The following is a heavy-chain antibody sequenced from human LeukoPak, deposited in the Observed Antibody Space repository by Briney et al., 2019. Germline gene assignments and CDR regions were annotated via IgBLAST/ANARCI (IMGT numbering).Heavy chain of an antibody. CDR2: ISSSGSTI. Sequence: GGSLRLSCAASGFTFSDYYMSWIRQAPGKGLEWVSYISSSGSTIYYADSVKGRFTISRDNAKNSLYLQMNSLRAEDTALYYCAKDSSHDLDAAFDYWGQGTLVTVSS. V-gene: IGHV3-11*01. D-gene: IGHD6-25*01. CDR3: AKDSSHDLDAAFDY. CDR1: GFTFSDYY. J-gene: IGHJ4*02.